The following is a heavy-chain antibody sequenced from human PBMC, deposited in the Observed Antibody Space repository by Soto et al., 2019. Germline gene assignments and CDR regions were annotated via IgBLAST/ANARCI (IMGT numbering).Heavy chain of an antibody. D-gene: IGHD3-3*02. V-gene: IGHV1-69*12. CDR2: IIPIFRTP. Sequence: QVQLVQSGAEVKKPGSSVTVSCKASGGTFGNSAVSWVRQAPGQGLEWMGGIIPIFRTPDYAQKFQGRVTITADESTSTVYMELTSLRSEDTAVYYCARDKDRQQLGGNYYYGIDVWGQGTTVTVSS. CDR3: ARDKDRQQLGGNYYYGIDV. CDR1: GGTFGNSA. J-gene: IGHJ6*02.